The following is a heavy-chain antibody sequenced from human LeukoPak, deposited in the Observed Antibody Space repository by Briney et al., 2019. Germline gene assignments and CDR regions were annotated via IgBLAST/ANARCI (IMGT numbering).Heavy chain of an antibody. CDR3: AKGSGKDIVATKSPFDY. Sequence: GGSLRLSCAASGFTVSGNYMSWVRQAPGKGLEWVSAISGSGGSTYYADSVKGRFTISRDNSKNTLYLQMNSLRAEDTAVYYCAKGSGKDIVATKSPFDYWGQGTLVTVSS. CDR2: ISGSGGST. CDR1: GFTVSGNY. V-gene: IGHV3-23*01. D-gene: IGHD5-12*01. J-gene: IGHJ4*02.